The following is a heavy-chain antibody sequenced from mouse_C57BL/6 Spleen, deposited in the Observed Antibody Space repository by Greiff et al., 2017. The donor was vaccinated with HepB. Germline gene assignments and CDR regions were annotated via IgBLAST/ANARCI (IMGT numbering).Heavy chain of an antibody. J-gene: IGHJ4*01. CDR1: GYTFTSYW. D-gene: IGHD2-4*01. CDR3: ARSTMITTSPLYYAMDY. V-gene: IGHV1-64*01. CDR2: IHPNSGST. Sequence: QVQLQQPGAELVKPGASVKLSCKASGYTFTSYWMHWVKQRPGQGLEWIGMIHPNSGSTNYNEKFKSKATLTVDKSSSTAYMQLSSLTSEDSAVYYCARSTMITTSPLYYAMDYWGQGTSGTVSS.